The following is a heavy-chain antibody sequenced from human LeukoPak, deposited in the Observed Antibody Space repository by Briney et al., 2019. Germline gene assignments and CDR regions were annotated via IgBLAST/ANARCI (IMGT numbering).Heavy chain of an antibody. CDR3: ARGSIAAAGTSGWFDP. J-gene: IGHJ5*02. Sequence: QTGGSLRLSCAASGFTFSSYSMNWIRQAPGKGLEWVSYISSSGSTIYYADSVKGRFTISRDNAKNSLYLQMNSLRAEDTAVYYCARGSIAAAGTSGWFDPWGQGTLVTVSS. CDR1: GFTFSSYS. CDR2: ISSSGSTI. V-gene: IGHV3-48*04. D-gene: IGHD6-13*01.